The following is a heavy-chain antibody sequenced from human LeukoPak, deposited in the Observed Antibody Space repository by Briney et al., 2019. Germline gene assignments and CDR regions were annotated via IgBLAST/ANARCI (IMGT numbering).Heavy chain of an antibody. CDR3: ARGSQLAIDY. Sequence: GGSLRLSCAASGFTFSSYGMHWVRQAPGKGLEWVAVISYDGSNKYYADSVKGRFTISRDNAKNSLYLQMNSLRAEDTAVYYCARGSQLAIDYWGQGTLVTVSS. V-gene: IGHV3-30*03. J-gene: IGHJ4*02. CDR2: ISYDGSNK. D-gene: IGHD6-13*01. CDR1: GFTFSSYG.